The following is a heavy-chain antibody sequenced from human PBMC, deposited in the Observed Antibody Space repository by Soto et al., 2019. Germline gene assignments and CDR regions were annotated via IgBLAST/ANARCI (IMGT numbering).Heavy chain of an antibody. V-gene: IGHV3-23*01. Sequence: QLLGFGGGLVQPGGSLRLFCAASGFTFCNFCMSWVPQAPGKGLEWVSGIPNDGANTYYADSVRGRFTISRDASTNTLYLQMYSLRAEDTAVYYCAKESSEVARPLFDYWGRGTLVTVSS. CDR3: AKESSEVARPLFDY. D-gene: IGHD5-12*01. J-gene: IGHJ4*02. CDR1: GFTFCNFC. CDR2: IPNDGANT.